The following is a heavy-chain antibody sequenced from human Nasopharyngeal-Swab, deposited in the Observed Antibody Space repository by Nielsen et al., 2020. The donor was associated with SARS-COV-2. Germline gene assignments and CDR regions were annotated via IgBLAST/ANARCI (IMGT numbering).Heavy chain of an antibody. CDR1: GYSFTSYW. CDR2: IDPSDSYT. Sequence: GESLKISCKGSGYSFTSYWIGWVRQMPGKGLEWMGRIDPSDSYTSYSPSFQGHVTISADKSISTAYLQWSSLKASDTAMYYCARRSIAAAEFGMDVWGQGTTVTVSS. CDR3: ARRSIAAAEFGMDV. V-gene: IGHV5-10-1*01. D-gene: IGHD6-13*01. J-gene: IGHJ6*02.